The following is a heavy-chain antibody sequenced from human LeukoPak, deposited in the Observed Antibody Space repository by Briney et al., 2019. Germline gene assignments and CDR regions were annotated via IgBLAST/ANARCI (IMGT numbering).Heavy chain of an antibody. CDR2: VASSGTS. Sequence: PSETLSLTCTVSGDSLNTYYWTWIRQTPGKELEWIGFVASSGTSNYNPSHNSRVSISIDTSKNQFSLALTSVTPAATDVYYCARVVRGVVTSNWFDPWGQGTLVSVSS. D-gene: IGHD2-21*02. V-gene: IGHV4-59*01. CDR3: ARVVRGVVTSNWFDP. J-gene: IGHJ5*02. CDR1: GDSLNTYY.